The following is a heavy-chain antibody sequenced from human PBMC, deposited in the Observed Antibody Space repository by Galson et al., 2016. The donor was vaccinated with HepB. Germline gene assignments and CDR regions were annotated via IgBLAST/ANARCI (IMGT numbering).Heavy chain of an antibody. CDR3: AKVGPSCSSTRCSDYYFDY. J-gene: IGHJ4*02. CDR1: GFDFNDSS. D-gene: IGHD2-2*01. CDR2: VSFDGRNT. V-gene: IGHV3-30-3*01. Sequence: SLRLSCAGSGFDFNDSSIHWVRQSPGKGLEWVAGVSFDGRNTYYADSVKGRFITSRDSSKKTVYLQMDSLRAEDTAVYYCAKVGPSCSSTRCSDYYFDYWGQGSLVTVSS.